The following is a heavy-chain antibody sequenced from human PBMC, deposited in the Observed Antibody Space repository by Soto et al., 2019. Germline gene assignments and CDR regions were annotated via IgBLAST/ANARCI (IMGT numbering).Heavy chain of an antibody. CDR1: GYTFTSYA. Sequence: QVQLVQSGAEVKKPGASVKVSCKASGYTFTSYAMHWVRQAPGQRLEWMGWINAGNGNTKYSQKFQGRVTITRDTTASTAYMELRSLRSEDTAVYYCAGGPGGPAGPGDYWGQGTLVTVSS. D-gene: IGHD2-15*01. J-gene: IGHJ4*02. CDR3: AGGPGGPAGPGDY. CDR2: INAGNGNT. V-gene: IGHV1-3*01.